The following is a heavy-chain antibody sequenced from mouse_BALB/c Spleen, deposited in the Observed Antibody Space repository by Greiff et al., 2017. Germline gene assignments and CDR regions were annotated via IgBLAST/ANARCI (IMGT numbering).Heavy chain of an antibody. J-gene: IGHJ3*01. CDR3: ARDHGLLLAY. CDR1: GFSLTSYG. D-gene: IGHD2-3*01. CDR2: IWAGGST. Sequence: VKLVESGPGLVAPSQSLSITCTVSGFSLTSYGVHWVRQPPGKGLEWLGVIWAGGSTNYNSALMSRLSISKDNSKSQVFLKMNSLQTDDTAMYYCARDHGLLLAYWGQGTLVTVSA. V-gene: IGHV2-9*02.